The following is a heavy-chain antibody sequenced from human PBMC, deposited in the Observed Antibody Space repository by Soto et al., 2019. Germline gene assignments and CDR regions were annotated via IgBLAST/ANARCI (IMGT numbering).Heavy chain of an antibody. V-gene: IGHV4-34*01. J-gene: IGHJ6*02. CDR2: INHSGST. D-gene: IGHD3-22*01. CDR3: ARGGKYYYDSSGYYVYYYGMDV. CDR1: GGPFSGYY. Sequence: LSLTCAVYGGPFSGYYWSWIRQPPGKGLEWIGEINHSGSTNYNPSLKSRVTISVDTSKNQFSLKLSSVTAADTAVYYCARGGKYYYDSSGYYVYYYGMDVWGQGTTVTVSS.